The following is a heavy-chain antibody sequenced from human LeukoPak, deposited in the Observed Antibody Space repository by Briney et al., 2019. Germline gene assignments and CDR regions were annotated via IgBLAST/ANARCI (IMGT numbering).Heavy chain of an antibody. D-gene: IGHD4-17*01. CDR2: ISSSGSTI. CDR1: GFTFSSYE. V-gene: IGHV3-48*03. Sequence: GGSLRLSCAASGFTFSSYEMNWVRQAPGKGLEWVSYISSSGSTIYYADSVKGRFTISRDNAKNSLYLQVNSLRAEDTAVYYCARGGGDYEDPFDIWGQGTMVTVSS. J-gene: IGHJ3*02. CDR3: ARGGGDYEDPFDI.